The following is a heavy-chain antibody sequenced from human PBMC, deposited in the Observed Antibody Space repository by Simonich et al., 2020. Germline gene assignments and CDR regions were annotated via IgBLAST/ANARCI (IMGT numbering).Heavy chain of an antibody. Sequence: EVQLVESGGGLVQPGGSLRLSCAATGFTFSSYWMSWVRQAPGKVLEWVAKIKQDRSEKYYVDSVKGRFTISRGNAKTSLYLQMSGMRAEDTAVYYCARDGLGTAYYYYMDVWGKGTTVTVSS. V-gene: IGHV3-7*01. J-gene: IGHJ6*03. CDR2: IKQDRSEK. D-gene: IGHD7-27*01. CDR1: GFTFSSYW. CDR3: ARDGLGTAYYYYMDV.